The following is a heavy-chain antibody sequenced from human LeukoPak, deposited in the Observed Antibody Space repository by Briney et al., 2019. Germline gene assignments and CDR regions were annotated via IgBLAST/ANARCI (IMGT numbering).Heavy chain of an antibody. CDR2: ISYDGSNK. J-gene: IGHJ4*02. V-gene: IGHV3-30*03. CDR1: GFTFSSYG. D-gene: IGHD6-13*01. Sequence: GGSLRLSCAASGFTFSSYGMHWVRQAPGKGLEWVAVISYDGSNKYYADSVKGRFTISRDNSKNTLYLQMNTLRAEDTAVYYCASLGGGQQLVPPFDYWGQGTLVTVSS. CDR3: ASLGGGQQLVPPFDY.